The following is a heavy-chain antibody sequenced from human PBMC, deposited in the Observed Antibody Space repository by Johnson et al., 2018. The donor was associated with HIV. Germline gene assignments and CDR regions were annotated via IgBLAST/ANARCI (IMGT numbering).Heavy chain of an antibody. CDR3: ARDRGYWDAFDI. CDR1: GFTFSSYY. CDR2: ISSSGGTI. V-gene: IGHV3-11*04. Sequence: QVQLVESGGGLVQPGGSLRLSCAASGFTFSSYYMSWIRQTPGKGLEWVSYISSSGGTIYYADSVKGRFSISRDNAKNSLYLQMNSLRAEDTAVYYCARDRGYWDAFDIWGQGTMVTVSS. D-gene: IGHD3-22*01. J-gene: IGHJ3*02.